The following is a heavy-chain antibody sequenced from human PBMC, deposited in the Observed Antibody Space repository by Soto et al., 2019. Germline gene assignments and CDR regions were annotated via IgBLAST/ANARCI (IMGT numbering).Heavy chain of an antibody. CDR1: GGSISSGGYY. CDR3: ASNYCSSTSCRRGYLGYYYYMDV. J-gene: IGHJ6*03. CDR2: IYYSGST. D-gene: IGHD2-2*01. V-gene: IGHV4-31*03. Sequence: KQSQTLSLTCTVSGGSISSGGYYWSWIRQHPGKGLEWIGYIYYSGSTYYNPSLKSRVTISVDTSKNQFSLKLSSVTAADTAVYYCASNYCSSTSCRRGYLGYYYYMDVWGKGTTVTVSS.